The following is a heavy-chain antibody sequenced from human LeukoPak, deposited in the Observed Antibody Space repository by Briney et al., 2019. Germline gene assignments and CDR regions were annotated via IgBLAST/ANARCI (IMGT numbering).Heavy chain of an antibody. D-gene: IGHD2-2*01. CDR3: ATTGYCSSTSCLRDYYYMDV. J-gene: IGHJ6*03. CDR2: FDPEDGET. CDR1: GYTLTELS. V-gene: IGHV1-24*01. Sequence: GASVKVSCKVSGYTLTELSMHWVRQAPGKGLEWMGGFDPEDGETIYAQKFQGRVTMTEDTSTDTAYMELSSLRSEGTAVYYCATTGYCSSTSCLRDYYYMDVWGKGTTVTVSS.